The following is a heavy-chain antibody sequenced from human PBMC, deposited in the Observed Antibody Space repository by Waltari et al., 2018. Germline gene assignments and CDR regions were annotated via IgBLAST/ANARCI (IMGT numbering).Heavy chain of an antibody. CDR2: ISGRGGSK. V-gene: IGHV3-23*01. J-gene: IGHJ6*02. D-gene: IGHD1-26*01. Sequence: EVQLLESGGGLVQPGGSLRLSCAASGFTFSSYAMSWVRQAPGKGLEWVSAISGRGGSKYYADSVKGRFTISRDNSKNKLYLQMNSLRAEDTAVYYCAKDQGGSYDSYYYYGMDVWGQGTTVTVSS. CDR3: AKDQGGSYDSYYYYGMDV. CDR1: GFTFSSYA.